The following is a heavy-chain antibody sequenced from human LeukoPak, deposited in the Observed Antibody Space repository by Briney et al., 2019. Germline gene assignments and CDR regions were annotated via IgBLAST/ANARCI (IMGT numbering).Heavy chain of an antibody. CDR1: GFTFSGSA. Sequence: GGSLRLSCAASGFTFSGSAMHWVRQASGKGLEWVGRIRSKANSYATAYAASVKGRFTISRDDSKNTAYLQMNSLKTEDTAVYYCTTSSYSGHDAFDIWGQGTMVTVSS. V-gene: IGHV3-73*01. CDR2: IRSKANSYAT. D-gene: IGHD5-12*01. J-gene: IGHJ3*02. CDR3: TTSSYSGHDAFDI.